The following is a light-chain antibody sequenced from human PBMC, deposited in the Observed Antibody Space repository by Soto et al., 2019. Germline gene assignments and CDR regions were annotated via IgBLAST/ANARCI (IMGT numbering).Light chain of an antibody. CDR1: QSVSNNY. J-gene: IGKJ1*01. CDR3: QQGYSRPRT. Sequence: EIVLTQSPGTLSLSPGERATLSCRASQSVSNNYLAWYQQKPVQAPRLLIYGASNRATGIPDRFSGSGSGSDFTLTISSLQPEDFATYFCQQGYSRPRTFGQGTKVDIK. CDR2: GAS. V-gene: IGKV3-20*01.